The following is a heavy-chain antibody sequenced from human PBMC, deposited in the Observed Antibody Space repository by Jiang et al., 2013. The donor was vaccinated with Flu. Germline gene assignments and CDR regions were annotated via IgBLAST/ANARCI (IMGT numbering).Heavy chain of an antibody. J-gene: IGHJ4*02. V-gene: IGHV4-4*02. CDR2: IYHSGST. D-gene: IGHD3-10*01. CDR1: GGSVSNSDW. Sequence: PGLVKPSGTLSLTCAVSGGSVSNSDWWSWVRQSPGKGLEWIGEIYHSGSTNYNPSLKSRAIISLDKSKNQFSLNLRSVTAADTAVYYCTRVGDPEYYFVNWGQGSLVTVSS. CDR3: TRVGDPEYYFVN.